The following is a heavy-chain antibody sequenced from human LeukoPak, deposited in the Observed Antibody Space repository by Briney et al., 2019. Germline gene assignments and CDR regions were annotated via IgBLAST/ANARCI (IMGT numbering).Heavy chain of an antibody. Sequence: GGSLRLSCAASGFTFSDYYMSWIRQAPGKGLEWVSDISISSSYTKYADSVKGRFTISRDNAKKSLYLQMNSLRADDSAVYYCARDRAPSGFYLGDFYYWGQGALVTVSS. J-gene: IGHJ4*02. CDR3: ARDRAPSGFYLGDFYY. V-gene: IGHV3-11*05. D-gene: IGHD3-22*01. CDR2: ISISSSYT. CDR1: GFTFSDYY.